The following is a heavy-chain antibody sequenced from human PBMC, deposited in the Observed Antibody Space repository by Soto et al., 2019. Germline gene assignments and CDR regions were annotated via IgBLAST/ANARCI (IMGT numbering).Heavy chain of an antibody. J-gene: IGHJ2*01. CDR3: ARHGGYGGNCVFDR. D-gene: IGHD2-15*01. Sequence: SETLSLTCTVSGGSISSSSYYWGWIRQPPGKGLEWIGSIYYSGSTYYNPSLKSRVTISVDTSKNQFSLKLSSVTAADTAVYYWARHGGYGGNCVFDRWGRGTRVASSS. CDR2: IYYSGST. V-gene: IGHV4-39*01. CDR1: GGSISSSSYY.